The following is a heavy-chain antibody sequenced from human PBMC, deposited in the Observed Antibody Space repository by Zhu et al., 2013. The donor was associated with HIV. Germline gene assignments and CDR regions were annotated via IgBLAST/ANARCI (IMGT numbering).Heavy chain of an antibody. CDR3: ATVTQWLIFPQFDT. J-gene: IGHJ5*02. V-gene: IGHV1-24*01. D-gene: IGHD6-19*01. CDR2: FDPEEGKT. CDR1: GYTPNEVS. Sequence: QVQLVQSGAEVKKPGASVKVSCKVSGYTPNEVSMHWVRQSPGKGLEWMGGFDPEEGKTIYAQKFQGRVTMTDDTSTDTAYMELSSLRSEDTAVYYCATVTQWLIFPQFDTWGQGTLVTVSS.